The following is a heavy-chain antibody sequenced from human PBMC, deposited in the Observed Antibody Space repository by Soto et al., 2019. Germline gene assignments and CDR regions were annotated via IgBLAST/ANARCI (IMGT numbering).Heavy chain of an antibody. Sequence: EVQLVESGGGLVQPGGSLRLPCAGSGFTFNTYWIHWVRQAPGKGLVWVSCINSDGTSTRYADSVKGRFTIARDNAKNTLYLQMNSLRSEDTSVYYCASGRYYGIDVWRQGTTVNVSS. V-gene: IGHV3-74*01. J-gene: IGHJ6*02. CDR1: GFTFNTYW. CDR3: ASGRYYGIDV. CDR2: INSDGTST.